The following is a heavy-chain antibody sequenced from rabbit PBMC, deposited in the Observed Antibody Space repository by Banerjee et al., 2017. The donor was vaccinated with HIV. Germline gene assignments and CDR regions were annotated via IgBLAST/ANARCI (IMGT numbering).Heavy chain of an antibody. CDR3: ARGLNL. V-gene: IGHV1S47*01. J-gene: IGHJ4*01. Sequence: EESGGDLVKPGASLTLTCTASGFSFSSNVMCWVRQAPGKGLEWIGCIYNGDGSTYYASWVNGRFTISRSTSLNTVTLQMTSLTAADTATYFCARGLNLRGPGTLVTVS. D-gene: IGHD4-2*01. CDR1: GFSFSSNV. CDR2: IYNGDGST.